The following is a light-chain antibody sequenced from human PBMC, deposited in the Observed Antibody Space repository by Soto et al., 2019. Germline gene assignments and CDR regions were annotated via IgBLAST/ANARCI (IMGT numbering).Light chain of an antibody. CDR2: RNN. CDR3: AARDDSLSGVV. V-gene: IGLV1-47*01. J-gene: IGLJ2*01. Sequence: QSVLTQPPSASGTPGQRVTISCSGSRSNIGSNYVYWYQQLPGTAPKLLIYRNNQRPSGVPDRFSGSKSGTSASLAISGLRPEDEADYYCAARDDSLSGVVFGGGTKVTVL. CDR1: RSNIGSNY.